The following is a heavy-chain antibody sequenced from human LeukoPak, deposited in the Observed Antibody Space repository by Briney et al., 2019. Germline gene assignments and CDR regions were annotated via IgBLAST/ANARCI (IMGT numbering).Heavy chain of an antibody. D-gene: IGHD3-16*02. Sequence: PSETLSLTCAVYGGSFSGYYWSWIGQPPGKGLEWIGEINHSGSTNYNPSLKSRVTISVDTSKNQFSLKLSSVTAADTAVYYCARGSLLSPFDYWGQGTLVTVSS. V-gene: IGHV4-34*01. CDR3: ARGSLLSPFDY. CDR1: GGSFSGYY. J-gene: IGHJ4*02. CDR2: INHSGST.